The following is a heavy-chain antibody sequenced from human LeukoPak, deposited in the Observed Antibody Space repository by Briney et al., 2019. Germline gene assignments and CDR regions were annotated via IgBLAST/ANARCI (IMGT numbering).Heavy chain of an antibody. Sequence: PGGSLRLSCAVSGFTFSNYEMNWVRQAPGKGLEWVSYIPSSGSTIYYADSVKGRFTISRDNAKNSLYLQMNSLRAEGTAVYYCARRLSIVGANFFDYWGQGTLVTVSS. CDR1: GFTFSNYE. D-gene: IGHD1-26*01. CDR2: IPSSGSTI. CDR3: ARRLSIVGANFFDY. J-gene: IGHJ4*02. V-gene: IGHV3-48*03.